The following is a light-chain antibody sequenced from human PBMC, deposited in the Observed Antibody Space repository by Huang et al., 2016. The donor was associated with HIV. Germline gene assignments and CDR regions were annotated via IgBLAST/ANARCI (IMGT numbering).Light chain of an antibody. V-gene: IGKV3-15*01. CDR3: QQYNNWPPEYT. CDR1: QSINSH. Sequence: EIVMTQSPATLSVSPGERATLSCRASQSINSHLAWYQQKPGQAPRLLIYGASTRATGIPARFSGIGSGTEFTLTISSLQSEDFAVYYCQQYNNWPPEYTFGQGTKLEIK. J-gene: IGKJ2*01. CDR2: GAS.